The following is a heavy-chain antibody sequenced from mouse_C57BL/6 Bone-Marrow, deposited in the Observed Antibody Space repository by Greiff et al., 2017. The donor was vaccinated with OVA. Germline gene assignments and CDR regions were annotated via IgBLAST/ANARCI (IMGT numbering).Heavy chain of an antibody. CDR2: IDPEDGET. CDR1: GFNIKDYY. CDR3: APVLPDYYAMDY. V-gene: IGHV14-2*01. Sequence: VHVKQSGAELVKPGASVKLSCTASGFNIKDYYMHWVKQRTEQGLEWIGRIDPEDGETKYAPKFQGKATITANTSSNTAYLQLSSLTSEDTAVYYCAPVLPDYYAMDYWGQGTSVTVSS. J-gene: IGHJ4*01. D-gene: IGHD5-5*01.